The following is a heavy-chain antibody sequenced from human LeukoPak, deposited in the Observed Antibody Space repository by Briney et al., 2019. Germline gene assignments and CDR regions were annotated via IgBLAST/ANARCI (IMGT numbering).Heavy chain of an antibody. Sequence: ASVKVSCKSSGYTFTSYGISWVRQAPGQGLEWMGWISTYNGNTNYAQNLQGRVTMTTDTSTSTAYMELRSLRSDDTAVYYCAKDYSNYRLHFDYWGEGTRDPVSS. V-gene: IGHV1-18*01. CDR3: AKDYSNYRLHFDY. CDR2: ISTYNGNT. CDR1: GYTFTSYG. D-gene: IGHD4-11*01. J-gene: IGHJ4*02.